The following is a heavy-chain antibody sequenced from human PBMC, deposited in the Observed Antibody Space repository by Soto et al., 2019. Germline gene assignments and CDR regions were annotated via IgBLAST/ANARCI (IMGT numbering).Heavy chain of an antibody. Sequence: QVQLVQSGAEVTNPGSSVKVSCKASGGTFSSYAISWVRQAPGQGLEWMGGIIPIFGTANYAQKFQGRVTITADEATSTAYMELSSLRSEHTAVYYCASPYGAYGTGYWGQGTLVTVSS. D-gene: IGHD4-17*01. V-gene: IGHV1-69*12. J-gene: IGHJ4*02. CDR2: IIPIFGTA. CDR3: ASPYGAYGTGY. CDR1: GGTFSSYA.